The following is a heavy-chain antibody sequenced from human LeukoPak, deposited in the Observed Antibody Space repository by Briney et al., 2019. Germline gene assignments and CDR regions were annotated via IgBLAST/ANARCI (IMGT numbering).Heavy chain of an antibody. J-gene: IGHJ5*02. V-gene: IGHV4-34*01. D-gene: IGHD2-2*01. CDR1: GGSFSGYY. CDR2: INHSGST. CDR3: SRGLSDIVGVPALNWFDP. Sequence: SETLSLTCAVYGGSFSGYYWSWIRQPPGKGLEWIGEINHSGSTNYNPSLKRRVTISVDTSKNQFSLKLSSVTAADAAVAYCSRGLSDIVGVPALNWFDPWGQGTLVTVSS.